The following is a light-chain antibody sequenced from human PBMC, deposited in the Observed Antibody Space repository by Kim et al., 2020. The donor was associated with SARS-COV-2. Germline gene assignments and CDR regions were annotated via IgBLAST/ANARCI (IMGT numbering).Light chain of an antibody. CDR3: NSRDSNGNVL. V-gene: IGLV3-19*01. CDR1: SLRSYY. CDR2: GKN. J-gene: IGLJ2*01. Sequence: SSELTQDPAVSVALGQTVRITCQGDSLRSYYATWYQQKPGQAPILVIYGKNNRPSGIPDRFSGSSSGNTASLTITETQAGDEADYYCNSRDSNGNVLFDGGTKLTVL.